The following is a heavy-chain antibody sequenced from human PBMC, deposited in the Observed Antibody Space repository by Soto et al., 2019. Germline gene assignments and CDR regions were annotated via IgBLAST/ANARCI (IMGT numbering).Heavy chain of an antibody. CDR3: TGEVASGY. Sequence: QVQLVESGGGVVQPGRSLRLSCAVSGFTVSSYGMHWVRQAPGKGLEWVAVISRDGNTKYYADSVKGRFTISRDNSRNTRFLEMNSLRSDDMAVYHCTGEVASGYWGQGTLVTVSS. CDR2: ISRDGNTK. D-gene: IGHD2-8*02. V-gene: IGHV3-30*03. CDR1: GFTVSSYG. J-gene: IGHJ4*02.